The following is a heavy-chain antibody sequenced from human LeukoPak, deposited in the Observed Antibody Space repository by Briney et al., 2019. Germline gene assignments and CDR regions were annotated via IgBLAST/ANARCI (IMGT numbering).Heavy chain of an antibody. CDR1: GGSISSSSYY. D-gene: IGHD1-14*01. J-gene: IGHJ3*02. V-gene: IGHV4-39*03. CDR2: IYYSGST. Sequence: PSETLSLTCTVSGGSISSSSYYWGWIRQPPGKGLEWIGSIYYSGSTYYNPSLKSRVTISVDTSKNQFSLKLSSVTAADTAVYYCVTAENDAFDIWGQGTMVTVSS. CDR3: VTAENDAFDI.